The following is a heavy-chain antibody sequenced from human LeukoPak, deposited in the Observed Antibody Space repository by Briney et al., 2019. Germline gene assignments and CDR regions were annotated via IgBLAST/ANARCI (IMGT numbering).Heavy chain of an antibody. CDR2: MNHSGST. V-gene: IGHV4-34*01. J-gene: IGHJ5*02. CDR1: GGSFSGYY. D-gene: IGHD5-18*01. Sequence: SETLSLTCAVYGGSFSGYYWSWIRQPPGKGLEWIGEMNHSGSTNYNPSLKSRVTISVDTSKNQFSLKLSSVTAADTAVYYCAKVRGGYSYGDNWFDPWGQGTLVTVSS. CDR3: AKVRGGYSYGDNWFDP.